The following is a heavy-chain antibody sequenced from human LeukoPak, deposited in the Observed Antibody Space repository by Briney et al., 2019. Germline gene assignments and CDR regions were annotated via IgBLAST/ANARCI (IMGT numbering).Heavy chain of an antibody. Sequence: ASVKVSCKASGYTFTTYNINWVRQAPGQGLEWMGWISGYNGSTNYAQKFQGRVTMTTDTSTSTAYMELRSLRSDDTAVYYCARGGKRFGELFDYFDSWGQGTLVTVSS. CDR1: GYTFTTYN. CDR2: ISGYNGST. D-gene: IGHD3-10*01. J-gene: IGHJ4*02. CDR3: ARGGKRFGELFDYFDS. V-gene: IGHV1-18*01.